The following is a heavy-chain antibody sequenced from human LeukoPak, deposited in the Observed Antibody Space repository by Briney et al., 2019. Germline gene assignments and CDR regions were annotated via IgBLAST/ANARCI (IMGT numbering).Heavy chain of an antibody. V-gene: IGHV1-3*01. D-gene: IGHD3-10*01. CDR3: ARVDGSGPNAPNDC. CDR2: IHVGNGNT. J-gene: IGHJ4*02. Sequence: APGQXLEXMGWIHVGNGNTEYSQKFQGRVTITRDTPATTTYMELSSLRSEDTAVYYCARVDGSGPNAPNDCWGQGSLVTVSS.